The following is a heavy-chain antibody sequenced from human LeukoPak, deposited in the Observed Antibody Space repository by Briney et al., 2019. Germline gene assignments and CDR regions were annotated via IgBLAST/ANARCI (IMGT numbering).Heavy chain of an antibody. V-gene: IGHV4-38-2*02. CDR3: ARDQMITFGGFISRQPAFDY. D-gene: IGHD3-16*02. J-gene: IGHJ4*02. CDR1: GYSISSGYY. Sequence: SETLSLICTVSGYSISSGYYWGWIREPPGKGLEWIGSTYHSGSTYYNPSLMRRVTISVDTSKNQFSLKLSSVSAADSAVYYCARDQMITFGGFISRQPAFDYWGQGTLVTVSS. CDR2: TYHSGST.